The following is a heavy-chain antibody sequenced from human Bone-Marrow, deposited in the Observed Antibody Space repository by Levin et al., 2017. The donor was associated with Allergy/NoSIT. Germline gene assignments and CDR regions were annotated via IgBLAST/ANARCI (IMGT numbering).Heavy chain of an antibody. CDR2: ISSSGTTI. Sequence: SCAASGFTFSSYEMNWVRQAPGKGLEWVSYISSSGTTIYYADSVKGRFTISRDNAKNSLYLQMNSLRAEDTAVDYCAREPRWRRSFYYYYYGMDVWGQGTTVTVSS. CDR3: AREPRWRRSFYYYYYGMDV. V-gene: IGHV3-48*03. CDR1: GFTFSSYE. D-gene: IGHD4-23*01. J-gene: IGHJ6*02.